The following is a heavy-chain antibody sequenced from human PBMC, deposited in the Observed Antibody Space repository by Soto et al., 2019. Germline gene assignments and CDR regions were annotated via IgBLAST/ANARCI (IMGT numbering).Heavy chain of an antibody. V-gene: IGHV4-39*01. J-gene: IGHJ4*02. CDR3: ERYPTFSGWEYYFDY. D-gene: IGHD6-19*01. CDR2: VFHSGRT. Sequence: QMQLQESGPGLVKPSETLSLTCTVSGDSVSSSNYYWGWIRQPPGKELEWIGSVFHSGRTYYKPSLKSRVTMSVDTSKTQCSLNLSSVTAAAAAVYYCERYPTFSGWEYYFDYWGQGTPVPVSS. CDR1: GDSVSSSNYY.